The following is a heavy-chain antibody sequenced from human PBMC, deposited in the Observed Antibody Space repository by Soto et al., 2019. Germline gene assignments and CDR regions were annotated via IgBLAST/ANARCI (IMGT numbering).Heavy chain of an antibody. J-gene: IGHJ6*03. CDR1: GFTLSGYA. D-gene: IGHD6-6*01. CDR2: ISGNGVGT. Sequence: EVQLAESGGGLAQPGGSLRLSCAASGFTLSGYAMDWVRQAPGKGLEYVSGISGNGVGTYYANSVQGRFTISRDNSKNTVDLQMGNLRPEDMAVYYCARRARPDFYYLDVWGKGTTVTVSS. CDR3: ARRARPDFYYLDV. V-gene: IGHV3-64*01.